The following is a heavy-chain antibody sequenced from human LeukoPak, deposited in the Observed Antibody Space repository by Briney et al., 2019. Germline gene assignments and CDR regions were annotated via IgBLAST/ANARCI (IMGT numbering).Heavy chain of an antibody. Sequence: KPSETLSLTCTVSGGSISSSSYYWGWIRQPPGKGLEWIGSTYYSGSTYYNPSLKSRVTISADTSKNQFSLKLSSVTAADTAVYYCAGGYSSSFWFDPWGQGTLVTVSS. CDR2: TYYSGST. J-gene: IGHJ5*02. V-gene: IGHV4-39*07. CDR3: AGGYSSSFWFDP. CDR1: GGSISSSSYY. D-gene: IGHD6-6*01.